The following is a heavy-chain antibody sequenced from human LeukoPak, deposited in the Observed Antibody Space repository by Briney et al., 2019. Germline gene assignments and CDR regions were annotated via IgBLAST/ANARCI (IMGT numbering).Heavy chain of an antibody. D-gene: IGHD5-12*01. J-gene: IGHJ5*02. V-gene: IGHV3-21*01. CDR1: GFTLRSYT. CDR3: SRSRGYCGPPSWFDP. CDR2: IGISSNKI. Sequence: GGSLRLSCAASGFTLRSYTMNWVRQAPGKRLEWVSSIGISSNKIYYADSVKGRFIISRDNAKNSVYLQMNSLRAEDTAVYYLSRSRGYCGPPSWFDPWGQGTQVTVSS.